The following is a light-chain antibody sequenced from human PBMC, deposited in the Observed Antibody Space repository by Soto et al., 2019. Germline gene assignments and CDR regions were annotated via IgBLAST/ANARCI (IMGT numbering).Light chain of an antibody. J-gene: IGLJ2*01. CDR3: SSYAGSNNLV. Sequence: QSALTQPPSASGSPGQSVTISCTGTRSDVGGYNYVSWYQQHPGKAPKLMIYEVSKLPSGVPDRFSGSKSGNTSSLTVSGLQAEDEADYYCSSYAGSNNLVFGGGTKLTVL. CDR1: RSDVGGYNY. CDR2: EVS. V-gene: IGLV2-8*01.